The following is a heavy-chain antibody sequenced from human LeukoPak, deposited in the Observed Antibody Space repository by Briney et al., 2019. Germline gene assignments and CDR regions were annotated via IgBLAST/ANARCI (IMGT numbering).Heavy chain of an antibody. J-gene: IGHJ3*02. V-gene: IGHV3-33*06. CDR1: GFTFSSYG. CDR2: IWYDGSNK. CDR3: AKGANHYDSSGYYSGAFDI. Sequence: PGRSLRLSCAASGFTFSSYGMHWVRQAPGKGLEWVAVIWYDGSNKYYADSVKGRFTISRDNSKNTLYLQMNSLRDEDTAVYYCAKGANHYDSSGYYSGAFDIWGQGTMVTVSS. D-gene: IGHD3-22*01.